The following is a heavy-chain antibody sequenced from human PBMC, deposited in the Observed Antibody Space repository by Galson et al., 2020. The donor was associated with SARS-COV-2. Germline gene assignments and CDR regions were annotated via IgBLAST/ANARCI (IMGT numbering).Heavy chain of an antibody. D-gene: IGHD4-17*01. V-gene: IGHV3-72*01. J-gene: IGHJ4*02. CDR2: SRNKANSYTT. CDR1: GFSFSDHY. CDR3: TRGTRDSYGDYGHYFDY. Sequence: GGSLRLSCAASGFSFSDHYMEWVRQAPGKGLEWVGRSRNKANSYTTEYAASVKGRFTISRDDSKDSLYLQMSSLKTEDTAVYYCTRGTRDSYGDYGHYFDYWGQGTLVTVSS.